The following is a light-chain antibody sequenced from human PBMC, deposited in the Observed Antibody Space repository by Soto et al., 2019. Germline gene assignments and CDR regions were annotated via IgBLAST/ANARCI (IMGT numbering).Light chain of an antibody. CDR1: QGISNY. V-gene: IGKV1-27*01. CDR3: QKYNSAPRA. J-gene: IGKJ1*01. CDR2: AAS. Sequence: DIQMTQSPSSLSASVGDRVTITCRASQGISNYLAWYQQKPGKVPKLLIYAASTLQSGVPSRFSGSGSGTAFTPTISSLQPEDVATYYCQKYNSAPRAFGQGTKVEIK.